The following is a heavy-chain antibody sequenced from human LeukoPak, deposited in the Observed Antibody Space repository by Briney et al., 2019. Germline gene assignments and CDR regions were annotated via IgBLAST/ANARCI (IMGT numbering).Heavy chain of an antibody. CDR2: INWNGGST. D-gene: IGHD3-10*01. J-gene: IGHJ4*02. Sequence: GGSLRLSCAASGFTFDDYGMSWVRQAPGKGLEWVPGINWNGGSTGYADSVKGRFTISRDNAKNSLYLQMNSLRAEDTALYYCARGRYYGSGSYPSYFDYWGQGTLVTVSS. V-gene: IGHV3-20*04. CDR1: GFTFDDYG. CDR3: ARGRYYGSGSYPSYFDY.